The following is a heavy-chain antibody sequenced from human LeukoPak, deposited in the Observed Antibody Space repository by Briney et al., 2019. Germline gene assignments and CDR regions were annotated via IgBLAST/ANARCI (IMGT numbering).Heavy chain of an antibody. CDR3: ASLTIAATANFDY. J-gene: IGHJ4*02. CDR1: GGSVSSDY. CDR2: INHSGST. D-gene: IGHD6-13*01. Sequence: SETLSLTCTVSGGSVSSDYWSWIRQPPGKGLEWIGEINHSGSTNYNPSLKSRVTISVDTSKNQFSLKLSSVTAADTAVYYCASLTIAATANFDYWGQGTLVTVSS. V-gene: IGHV4-34*01.